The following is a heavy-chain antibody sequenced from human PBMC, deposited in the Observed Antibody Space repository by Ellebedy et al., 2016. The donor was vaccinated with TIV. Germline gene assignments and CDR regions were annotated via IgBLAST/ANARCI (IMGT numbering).Heavy chain of an antibody. CDR2: IRNKENGYTT. CDR3: SREARMAVATALYYYFAMDV. V-gene: IGHV3-72*01. Sequence: GESLKISCAASGFIFSDHYMDWVRQAPGKGLEWLGRIRNKENGYTTEYGASVEGRITISRDDSKSSLYLQMNNLKTEDTAVYYCSREARMAVATALYYYFAMDVWGQGTTVTVSS. CDR1: GFIFSDHY. D-gene: IGHD5-12*01. J-gene: IGHJ6*02.